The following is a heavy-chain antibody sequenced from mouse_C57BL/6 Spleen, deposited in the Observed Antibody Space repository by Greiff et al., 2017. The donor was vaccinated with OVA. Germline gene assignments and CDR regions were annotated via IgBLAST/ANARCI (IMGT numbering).Heavy chain of an antibody. CDR3: ARVRGGSSTASYFDV. CDR1: GYAFSSSW. J-gene: IGHJ1*03. CDR2: IYPGDGDT. V-gene: IGHV1-82*01. D-gene: IGHD1-1*01. Sequence: QVQLQQSGPELVKPGASVKISCKASGYAFSSSWMNWVKQRPGKGLEWIGRIYPGDGDTNYNGKFKGKATLTADKSSSTAYMQLSSLTSEDSAVYFCARVRGGSSTASYFDVWGTGTTVTVSS.